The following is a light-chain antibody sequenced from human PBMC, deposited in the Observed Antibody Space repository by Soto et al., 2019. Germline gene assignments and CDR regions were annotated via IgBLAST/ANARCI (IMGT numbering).Light chain of an antibody. CDR2: GAF. J-gene: IGKJ5*01. CDR1: QSVSTN. CDR3: QQRNIWPPVT. V-gene: IGKV3-11*01. Sequence: EIVLTQSPGALSLSPGERATLSCRASQSVSTNLAWYQQKPGQAPRLLIYGAFNRATGIPARFSGSGSGTDFTLTISSLEPEDSAIYYCQQRNIWPPVTFGQGTRLEI.